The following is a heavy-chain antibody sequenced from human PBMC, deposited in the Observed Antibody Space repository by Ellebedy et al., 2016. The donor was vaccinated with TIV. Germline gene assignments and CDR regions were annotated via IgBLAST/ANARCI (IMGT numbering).Heavy chain of an antibody. CDR1: GFTFSTYA. D-gene: IGHD3/OR15-3a*01. J-gene: IGHJ4*02. CDR3: VKDRRFSGHQPTS. V-gene: IGHV3-30*18. Sequence: GGSLRLXCAASGFTFSTYAMHWVRQPPGKGLEWVAVISNDGSDIVFEDSVKGRFTISRDNSKKILYLQMTSLRPEDTAVYYCVKDRRFSGHQPTSWGQGTLVTVSS. CDR2: ISNDGSDI.